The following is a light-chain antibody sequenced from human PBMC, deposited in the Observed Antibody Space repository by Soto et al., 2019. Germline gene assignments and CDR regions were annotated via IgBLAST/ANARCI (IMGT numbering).Light chain of an antibody. Sequence: QSVLTQPASVSGSPGQSITISCTGTSGDIGSYNRVSWYQQHPGKAPKLIIYEGSKRPSGVSNRFSGSKSGNTASLTISGLQAEDEADYYCCSYAGSSTPYVFGTGTQLTVL. J-gene: IGLJ1*01. V-gene: IGLV2-23*01. CDR1: SGDIGSYNR. CDR2: EGS. CDR3: CSYAGSSTPYV.